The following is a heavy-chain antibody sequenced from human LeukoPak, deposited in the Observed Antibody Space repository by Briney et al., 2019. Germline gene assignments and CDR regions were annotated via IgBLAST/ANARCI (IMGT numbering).Heavy chain of an antibody. CDR3: AREGDFVWGDYRPIWKD. V-gene: IGHV4-30-4*01. CDR2: IYYSGST. CDR1: GVSISSGDYY. D-gene: IGHD3-16*02. Sequence: SQTLSLTCTVSGVSISSGDYYWSWIRQPPGKGLGLIGNIYYSGSTNYNPSLKSRVAISVDTSKNQFSLKLSSVTAADTAVYYCAREGDFVWGDYRPIWKDWGQGTLVTVSS. J-gene: IGHJ4*02.